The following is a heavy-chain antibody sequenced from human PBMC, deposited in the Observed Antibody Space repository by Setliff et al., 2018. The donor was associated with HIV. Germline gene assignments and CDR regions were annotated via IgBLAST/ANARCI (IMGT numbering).Heavy chain of an antibody. CDR2: ISAYTGHT. D-gene: IGHD1-26*01. V-gene: IGHV1-18*01. CDR3: ARARLQGIVTAVGPRDNCLDP. J-gene: IGHJ5*02. Sequence: ASVKVSCTASGYSSINYGISWVRQAPGQEPERRGWISAYTGHTDYAPRLLGRVTMNTDTSTSTAYMELRSLTSDDTAVYYCARARLQGIVTAVGPRDNCLDPWGQGTRVTVSS. CDR1: GYSSINYG.